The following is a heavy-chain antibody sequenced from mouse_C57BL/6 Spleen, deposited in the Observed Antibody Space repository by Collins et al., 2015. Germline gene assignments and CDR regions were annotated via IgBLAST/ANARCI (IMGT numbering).Heavy chain of an antibody. Sequence: QIQLVQSGPELKKPGETVKISCKASGYTFTNYGMNWVKQAPGKGLKWMGWINTYTGEPTYADDFKGRFAFSLETSASTAYLQINNLKNEDTATYFCARRGLDYGNRYYAMDYWGQGTSVTVSS. D-gene: IGHD2-1*01. CDR3: ARRGLDYGNRYYAMDY. V-gene: IGHV9-3-1*01. J-gene: IGHJ4*01. CDR1: GYTFTNYG. CDR2: INTYTGEP.